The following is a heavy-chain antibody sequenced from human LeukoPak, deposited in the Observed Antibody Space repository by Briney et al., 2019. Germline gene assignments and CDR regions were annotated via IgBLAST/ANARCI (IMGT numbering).Heavy chain of an antibody. CDR2: INSDGSST. J-gene: IGHJ4*02. Sequence: VGSLRLSCAASGFTFNNYWMHWVRQAPGKGLVWVSRINSDGSSTGYADSVRGRFTISRDTAKNTLYLQMNSVRVEDTAMYYCAREEYSVRRGARLDHWGQGTLVIVSS. CDR1: GFTFNNYW. CDR3: AREEYSVRRGARLDH. D-gene: IGHD4-11*01. V-gene: IGHV3-74*01.